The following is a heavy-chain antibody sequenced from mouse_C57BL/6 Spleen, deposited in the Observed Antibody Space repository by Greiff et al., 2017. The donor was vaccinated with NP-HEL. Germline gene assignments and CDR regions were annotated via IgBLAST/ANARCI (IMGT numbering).Heavy chain of an antibody. CDR3: ASKVWYAMDY. CDR1: GFTFSDYG. Sequence: DVKLVESGGGLVKPGGSLKLSCAASGFTFSDYGMHWVRQAPEKGLEWVAYISSGSSTIYYADTVKGRFTISRDNAKNTLFLQMTSLRSEDTAMYYCASKVWYAMDYWGQGTSVTVSS. CDR2: ISSGSSTI. V-gene: IGHV5-17*01. J-gene: IGHJ4*01.